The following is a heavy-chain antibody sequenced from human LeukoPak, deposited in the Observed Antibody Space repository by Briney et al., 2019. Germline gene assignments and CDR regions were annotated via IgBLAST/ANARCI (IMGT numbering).Heavy chain of an antibody. CDR1: GYTFTSYA. CDR2: INAGNGNT. V-gene: IGHV1-3*01. CDR3: ASCPQVGATTNYYYYGMDV. D-gene: IGHD1-26*01. Sequence: ASVKVSCKASGYTFTSYAMHWVRQAPGQRLEWMGWINAGNGNTKYSQKFQGRVTITRDTSASTAYMELSSLRSEDTAVYYCASCPQVGATTNYYYYGMDVWGQGTTVTVSS. J-gene: IGHJ6*02.